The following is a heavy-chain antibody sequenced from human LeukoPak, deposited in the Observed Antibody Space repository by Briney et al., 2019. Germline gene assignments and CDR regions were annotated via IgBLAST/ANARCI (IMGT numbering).Heavy chain of an antibody. CDR1: GFTFSSYA. Sequence: GGSLRLSCAASGFTFSSYAMSWVRQAPGKGLEWVSAISGSGGSTYYADSVKGRFTISRDNSKNTLYLQMSSLRAGDTAVYYCAKGGYDSSGYYYADYWGQGTLVTVSS. J-gene: IGHJ4*02. V-gene: IGHV3-23*01. CDR2: ISGSGGST. D-gene: IGHD3-22*01. CDR3: AKGGYDSSGYYYADY.